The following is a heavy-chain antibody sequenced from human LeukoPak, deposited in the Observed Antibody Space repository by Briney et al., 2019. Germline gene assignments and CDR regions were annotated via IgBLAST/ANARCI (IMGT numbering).Heavy chain of an antibody. Sequence: SETLSLTCAVYGGSFSGYYWSWIRQPPGKGLEWIGEINHSGSTNYNPSLKSRVTISVDTPKNQFSLKLSSVTAADTAVYYCVRPPTARGGGFDYWGQGTLVTASS. CDR2: INHSGST. D-gene: IGHD3-16*01. V-gene: IGHV4-34*01. CDR1: GGSFSGYY. CDR3: VRPPTARGGGFDY. J-gene: IGHJ4*02.